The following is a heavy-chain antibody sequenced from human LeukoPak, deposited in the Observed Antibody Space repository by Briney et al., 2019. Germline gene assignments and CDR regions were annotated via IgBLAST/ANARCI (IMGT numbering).Heavy chain of an antibody. Sequence: SETLSLTCTVSGGSINSANYYWGWIRHPPGKGLEWIGSIYYSGSAYYSSSLKSRVTILVDTSKNQFSLKLSSVTAADTAVYYCARDSVGGTGHDAFDIWGQGTMATVSS. CDR2: IYYSGSA. CDR1: GGSINSANYY. J-gene: IGHJ3*02. CDR3: ARDSVGGTGHDAFDI. V-gene: IGHV4-39*07. D-gene: IGHD1-26*01.